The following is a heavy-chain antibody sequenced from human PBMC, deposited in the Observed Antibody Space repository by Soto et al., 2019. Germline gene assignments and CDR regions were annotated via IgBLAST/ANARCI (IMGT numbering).Heavy chain of an antibody. V-gene: IGHV3-13*01. CDR3: AREIADTVTGAWYFDL. Sequence: PWGSLRLSCEASGTTFSSYDMHCICQGTRKCLAWLSALVTGGDTYYPDSVKGRSTISRENAKYSLYLQMNSLRAGDTAVYYCAREIADTVTGAWYFDLWGRGTLVTVSS. D-gene: IGHD4-17*01. CDR1: GTTFSSYD. J-gene: IGHJ2*01. CDR2: LVTGGDT.